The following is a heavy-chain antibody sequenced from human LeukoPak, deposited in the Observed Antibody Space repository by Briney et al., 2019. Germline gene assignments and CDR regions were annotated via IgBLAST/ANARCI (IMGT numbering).Heavy chain of an antibody. J-gene: IGHJ4*02. CDR1: GYTFTGYY. CDR2: INPNGGGT. V-gene: IGHV1-2*02. D-gene: IGHD5-12*01. CDR3: ARSGNSGYDLLDY. Sequence: ASVKVSCKASGYTFTGYYMRWVRQAPGQGLEWMGWINPNGGGTNYAQKFQGRVTMTRDTSISTAYMELSRLRSDDTAVYYCARSGNSGYDLLDYWGQGTLVTVSS.